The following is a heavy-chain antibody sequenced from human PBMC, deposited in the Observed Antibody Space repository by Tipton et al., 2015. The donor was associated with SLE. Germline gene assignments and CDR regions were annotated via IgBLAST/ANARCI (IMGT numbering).Heavy chain of an antibody. CDR2: INHSGST. Sequence: TLSLTCTVSGGSISSHYWSWIRQPPGKGLEWIGEINHSGSTNYNPSLKSRVTISVDTSKNQFSLKLSSVTAADTAVYYCASRDNDYVWGSYRYTGFDYWGQGTLVTVSS. J-gene: IGHJ4*02. V-gene: IGHV4-34*01. D-gene: IGHD3-16*02. CDR3: ASRDNDYVWGSYRYTGFDY. CDR1: GGSISSHY.